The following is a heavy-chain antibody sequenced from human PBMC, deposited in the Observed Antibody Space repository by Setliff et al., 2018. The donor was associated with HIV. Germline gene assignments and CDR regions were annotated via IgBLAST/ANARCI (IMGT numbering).Heavy chain of an antibody. Sequence: PGGSLRLPCTASGFTFGDYAMSWVRQAPGKGLEWVGFIRSKAYGGTAEYAASVKGRFTISRDDSKSIAYLQMNSLKTEDTAVYYCTRDTLSRCFDYWGQGTLVTVSS. CDR3: TRDTLSRCFDY. D-gene: IGHD4-17*01. CDR1: GFTFGDYA. J-gene: IGHJ4*02. V-gene: IGHV3-49*04. CDR2: IRSKAYGGTA.